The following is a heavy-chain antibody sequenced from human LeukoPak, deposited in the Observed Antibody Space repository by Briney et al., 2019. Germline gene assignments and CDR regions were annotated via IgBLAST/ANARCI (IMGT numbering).Heavy chain of an antibody. J-gene: IGHJ4*02. CDR3: AKDGHSGYDSAPTSPDY. CDR1: GFTLSSYG. V-gene: IGHV3-33*06. Sequence: GRSLRLSCAASGFTLSSYGMHWVRQAPGKGLEWVAVIWYDGSNKYYADSVKGRFTISRDNSKNTLYLQMNSLRAEDTAVYYCAKDGHSGYDSAPTSPDYWGQGTLVTVSS. CDR2: IWYDGSNK. D-gene: IGHD5-12*01.